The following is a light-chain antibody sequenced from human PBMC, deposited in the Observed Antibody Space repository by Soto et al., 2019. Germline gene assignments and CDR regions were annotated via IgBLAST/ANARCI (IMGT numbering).Light chain of an antibody. CDR1: SNDIGGYNY. CDR2: EVS. V-gene: IGLV2-8*01. Sequence: QSALTQPASVSGSPGQSITISCTGTSNDIGGYNYVSWYQQHPGKAPKLMIYEVSKWPSGVPDRFSGSKSGNTASLTVSGLQAEDEADYYCSSYAGSNNLVFGGGTKLTVL. J-gene: IGLJ2*01. CDR3: SSYAGSNNLV.